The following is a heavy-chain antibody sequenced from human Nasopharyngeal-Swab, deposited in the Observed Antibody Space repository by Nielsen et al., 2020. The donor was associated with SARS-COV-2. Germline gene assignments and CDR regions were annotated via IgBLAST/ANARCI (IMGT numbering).Heavy chain of an antibody. J-gene: IGHJ4*02. CDR1: GFTFSSYG. CDR2: ISYDGSNK. CDR3: AKDGITGTTYYFDY. D-gene: IGHD1-7*01. V-gene: IGHV3-30*18. Sequence: GESLKIPCAASGFTFSSYGMHWVRLVPGKGLEWVAVISYDGSNKYYADSVKGRFTISRDNSKNTLYLQMNSLRAEDTAVYYCAKDGITGTTYYFDYWGQGTLVTVSS.